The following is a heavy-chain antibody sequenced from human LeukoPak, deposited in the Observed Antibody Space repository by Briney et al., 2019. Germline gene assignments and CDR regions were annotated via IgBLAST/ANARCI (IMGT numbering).Heavy chain of an antibody. J-gene: IGHJ3*02. CDR2: INPNNGAT. Sequence: ASVKVSCKASEYTFTGYYMHWVRQAPGQGLECMGWINPNNGATKYAQKFQGRVTMTRDTSISTAYMELSRLTSDDTAVYYCARDWGVISTKNVFDMWGQGTMVTVSS. CDR3: ARDWGVISTKNVFDM. CDR1: EYTFTGYY. V-gene: IGHV1-2*02. D-gene: IGHD3-10*01.